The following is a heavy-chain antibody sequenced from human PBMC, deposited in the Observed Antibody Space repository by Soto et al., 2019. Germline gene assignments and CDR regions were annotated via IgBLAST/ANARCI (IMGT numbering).Heavy chain of an antibody. J-gene: IGHJ4*02. CDR1: GGSFSGYY. CDR3: ARGSRPPYYYDSSGYWDFDY. CDR2: INHSGST. V-gene: IGHV4-34*01. Sequence: PSETLSLTCAVYGGSFSGYYWGWIRQPPGKGLEWIGEINHSGSTNYNPSLKSRVTISVDKSKNQFSLKLSSVTAADTAVYYCARGSRPPYYYDSSGYWDFDYWGQGTLVTV. D-gene: IGHD3-22*01.